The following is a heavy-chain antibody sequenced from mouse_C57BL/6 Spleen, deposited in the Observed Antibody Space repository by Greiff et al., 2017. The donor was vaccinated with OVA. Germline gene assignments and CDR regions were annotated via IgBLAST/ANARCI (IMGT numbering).Heavy chain of an antibody. Sequence: EVMLVESGAELVRPGASVKLSCTASGFNIKDDYMHWVKQRPEQGLEWIGWIDPENGDTEYASKFQGKATITADTSSNTAYLQLSSLTSEDTAVYYCTTDYGSPSGYWGQGTTLTVSS. V-gene: IGHV14-4*01. D-gene: IGHD1-1*01. CDR1: GFNIKDDY. J-gene: IGHJ2*01. CDR3: TTDYGSPSGY. CDR2: IDPENGDT.